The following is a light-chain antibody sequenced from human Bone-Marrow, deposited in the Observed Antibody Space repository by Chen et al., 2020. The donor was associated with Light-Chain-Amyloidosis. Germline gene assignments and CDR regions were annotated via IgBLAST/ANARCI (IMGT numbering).Light chain of an antibody. V-gene: IGLV2-14*01. Sequence: QSALTQPASVSGPPGQSITISCTGSRSDVGGYDYVSWYQQHPGKAPQLTIYDVSNRPSGVSDRFSGSKSGYTASLTISGLQADDEADSYCTSYTSSRTRVFGTGTKVTVL. J-gene: IGLJ1*01. CDR2: DVS. CDR3: TSYTSSRTRV. CDR1: RSDVGGYDY.